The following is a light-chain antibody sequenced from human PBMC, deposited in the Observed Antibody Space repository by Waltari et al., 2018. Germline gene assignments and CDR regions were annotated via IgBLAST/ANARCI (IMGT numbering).Light chain of an antibody. Sequence: PATLSVSPGERATLSCRASQSVSSNLAWYQQKPGQAPRLLIYGASTRATGIPARFSGGGSGTEFTLTISSMQSEDFAVYYCQQYNNWPPLTFGGGTKVEIK. CDR1: QSVSSN. V-gene: IGKV3-15*01. J-gene: IGKJ4*01. CDR3: QQYNNWPPLT. CDR2: GAS.